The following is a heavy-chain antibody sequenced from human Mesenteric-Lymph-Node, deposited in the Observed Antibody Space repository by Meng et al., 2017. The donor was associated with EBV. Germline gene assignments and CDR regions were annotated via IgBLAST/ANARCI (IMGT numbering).Heavy chain of an antibody. J-gene: IGHJ4*02. CDR1: GFIVNSNY. CDR2: IYRGGTT. Sequence: DVQLVESGGGLIPPGASLSLSCAAYGFIVNSNYMSWVRQAPGKGLEWVAVIYRGGTTHYADSVKGRFTISRDDSKNTLYLQMNGLRAEDTAVYYCATPYLRLDYWGRGTLVTVSS. D-gene: IGHD3-10*01. V-gene: IGHV3-53*01. CDR3: ATPYLRLDY.